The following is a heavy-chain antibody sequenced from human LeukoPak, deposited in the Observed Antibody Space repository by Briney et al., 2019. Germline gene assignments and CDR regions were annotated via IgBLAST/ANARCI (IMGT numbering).Heavy chain of an antibody. CDR3: AREGVSNCSGVCCYFDY. J-gene: IGHJ4*02. D-gene: IGHD2-15*01. CDR1: GFTFSSYG. V-gene: IGHV3-48*04. Sequence: QPGISLRLSCAASGFTFSSYGMHWVRQAPGKGLEWVSYISGSGSMIYYADSVKGRFTISRDNAKNSLYLQMSSLRAEDTAVYYCAREGVSNCSGVCCYFDYWGQGTLVTVSS. CDR2: ISGSGSMI.